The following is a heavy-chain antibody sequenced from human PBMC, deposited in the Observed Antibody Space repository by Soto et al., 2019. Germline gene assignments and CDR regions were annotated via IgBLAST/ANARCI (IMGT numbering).Heavy chain of an antibody. CDR1: GFTFNIYR. J-gene: IGHJ4*02. Sequence: EVQLVESGGGFVQPGGSLRLSCTVSGFTFNIYRMHWVRQAPGKGLMWVSLINRDMNTNYADSVKGRFTITRDNAKNMVYLEMNSLGGGDPGWFYWARDFEGLGYWGPGTLV. D-gene: IGHD3-9*01. CDR3: ARDFEGLGY. V-gene: IGHV3-74*01. CDR2: INRDMNT.